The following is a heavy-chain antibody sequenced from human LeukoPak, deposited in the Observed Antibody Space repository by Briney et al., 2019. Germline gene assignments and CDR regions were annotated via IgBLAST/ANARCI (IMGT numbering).Heavy chain of an antibody. D-gene: IGHD6-19*01. J-gene: IGHJ4*02. CDR1: GGSISSSSYY. CDR2: IYYSGST. Sequence: SETLSLTCTVSGGSISSSSYYWGWIRQPPGKGLEWIGSIYYSGSTYYNPSLKSRVTISVDTSKSQFSLKLSSVTAADTAVYYCASPKSIAVAGEFDYWGQGTLVTVSS. V-gene: IGHV4-39*01. CDR3: ASPKSIAVAGEFDY.